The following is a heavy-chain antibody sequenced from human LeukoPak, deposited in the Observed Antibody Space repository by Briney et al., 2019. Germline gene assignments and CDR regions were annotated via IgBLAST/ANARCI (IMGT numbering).Heavy chain of an antibody. CDR1: GVSFSGYY. D-gene: IGHD2-21*02. V-gene: IGHV4-34*01. CDR3: ARSKVPATGNWFDP. CDR2: INHSGST. Sequence: SETLSLTCAVYGVSFSGYYWIWLRQPPGKGLEGFGDINHSGSTHYNPSLKSRVTISVDTSKSQFSLKLSSVTAADTAVYYCARSKVPATGNWFDPWGQGTLVTVSS. J-gene: IGHJ5*02.